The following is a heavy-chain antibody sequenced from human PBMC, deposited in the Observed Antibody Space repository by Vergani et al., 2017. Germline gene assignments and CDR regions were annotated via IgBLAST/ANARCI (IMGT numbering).Heavy chain of an antibody. Sequence: QVQLQQWGAGLLKPSETLSLTCAVYGGSFSGYYWSWIRQPPGKGLEWIGEINHSGSTNYNPSLKSRVTISVDTSKNQFSLKLSSVTAADTAVYYCARDGQWAFDYWGRGTLVTVSS. CDR2: INHSGST. CDR1: GGSFSGYY. D-gene: IGHD6-19*01. CDR3: ARDGQWAFDY. V-gene: IGHV4-34*01. J-gene: IGHJ4*02.